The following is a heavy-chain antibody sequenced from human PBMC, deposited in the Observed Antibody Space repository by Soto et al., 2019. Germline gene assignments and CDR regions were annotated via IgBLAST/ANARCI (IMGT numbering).Heavy chain of an antibody. J-gene: IGHJ4*02. V-gene: IGHV3-74*01. Sequence: EVQLVESGGGLVQPGGSLRLSCAASGFTFSSYWMYWVRQAPGKGLEWVSRINGDGSTTNYADSLKGRFTISRDNAKNTMFLQMNSLRAEDTAVYFCARGRSGSYSFDYWGQGTLVTVSS. CDR3: ARGRSGSYSFDY. CDR1: GFTFSSYW. D-gene: IGHD3-10*01. CDR2: INGDGSTT.